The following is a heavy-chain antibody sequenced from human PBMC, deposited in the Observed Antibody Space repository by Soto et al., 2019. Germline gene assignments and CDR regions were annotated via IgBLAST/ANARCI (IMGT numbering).Heavy chain of an antibody. V-gene: IGHV1-2*02. CDR2: INPNSGGT. D-gene: IGHD1-26*01. CDR3: ARAPRIVGATTDLDY. J-gene: IGHJ4*02. CDR1: GYTFTGYY. Sequence: ASLKVSCKASGYTFTGYYMHWVRQAPGQGLEWMGWINPNSGGTNYAQKFQGRVTMTRDTSISTAYMELSRLRSDDTAVYYCARAPRIVGATTDLDYWGQGTLVTVS.